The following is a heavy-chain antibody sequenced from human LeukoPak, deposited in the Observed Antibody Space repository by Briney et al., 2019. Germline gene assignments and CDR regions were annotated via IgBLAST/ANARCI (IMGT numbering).Heavy chain of an antibody. V-gene: IGHV3-11*01. CDR3: ARFRLTVTTYAHLDY. D-gene: IGHD4-17*01. J-gene: IGHJ4*02. CDR1: GFTFSDYY. CDR2: ISSSGSTI. Sequence: GGSLRLSCAASGFTFSDYYISWIRRAPGKGLEWVSYISSSGSTIDYADSVKGRFTISRDNAKNSLYLQMNSLRAEDTAVYYCARFRLTVTTYAHLDYWGQGTLVTVSS.